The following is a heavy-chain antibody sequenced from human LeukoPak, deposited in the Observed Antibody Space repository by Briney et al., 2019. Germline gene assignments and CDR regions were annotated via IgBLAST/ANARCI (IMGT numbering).Heavy chain of an antibody. V-gene: IGHV3-9*01. J-gene: IGHJ4*02. D-gene: IGHD6-13*01. CDR3: AKDASSSYYFDY. Sequence: IDYADSVKGRFTISRDNAKNSLYLQMNSLRAEDTALYYCAKDASSSYYFDYWGQGTLVTVSS. CDR2: I.